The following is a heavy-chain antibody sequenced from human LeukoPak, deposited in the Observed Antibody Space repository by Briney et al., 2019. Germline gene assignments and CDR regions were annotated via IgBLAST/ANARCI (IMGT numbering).Heavy chain of an antibody. D-gene: IGHD1-1*01. CDR2: ISYDGKNK. CDR3: VRVMTTTRNFDY. J-gene: IGHJ4*02. V-gene: IGHV3-30*04. CDR1: GFTFSGHP. Sequence: GGSLRLSCAASGFTFSGHPMHWVRQTPGKGLEWVAVISYDGKNKYYADSVNGRFTVSRDNTKNTLYLQMNSLRVDDMGVYYCVRVMTTTRNFDYWGPGTLVTVSS.